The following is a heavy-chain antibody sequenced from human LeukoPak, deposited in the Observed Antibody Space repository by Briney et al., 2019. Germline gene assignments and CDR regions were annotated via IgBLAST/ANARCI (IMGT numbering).Heavy chain of an antibody. CDR3: AKGRLGRYYDSSGYSDY. J-gene: IGHJ4*02. CDR2: ISYDGSNK. CDR1: GFTFSSYG. V-gene: IGHV3-30*18. Sequence: GGSLRLSCAASGFTFSSYGMHWVRQAPGKGLEWVAVISYDGSNKYYADSVKGRFTISRDNSKNTLYLQMNSLRAEDTAVYYCAKGRLGRYYDSSGYSDYWGQGTLVTVSS. D-gene: IGHD3-22*01.